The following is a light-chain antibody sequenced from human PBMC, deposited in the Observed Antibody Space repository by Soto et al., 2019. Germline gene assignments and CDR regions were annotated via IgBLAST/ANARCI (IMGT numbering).Light chain of an antibody. CDR2: DVN. Sequence: QSVLTQPRSVSGSPGQSVTISCTGTRRDVGDYYYVSWYQQHSGKAPKLMIYDVNRRPSGVPDRFSGSKSGNTASLTISGLQADDEADYYCCSYAGSYTYVFGTGTKLTVL. J-gene: IGLJ1*01. V-gene: IGLV2-11*01. CDR1: RRDVGDYYY. CDR3: CSYAGSYTYV.